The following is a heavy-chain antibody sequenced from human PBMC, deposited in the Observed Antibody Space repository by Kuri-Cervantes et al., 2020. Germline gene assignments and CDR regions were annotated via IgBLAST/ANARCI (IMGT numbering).Heavy chain of an antibody. CDR3: ARLSSGVDY. V-gene: IGHV3-69-1*01. CDR1: GFTFSGSA. CDR2: ISSSSTI. Sequence: GESLKISCAASGFTFSGSAMHWVRQAPGKGLEWVSSISSSSTIYYADSVKGRFTISRDNAKNSLFLQMNSLRAEDTAVYYCARLSSGVDYWGQGTLVTVSS. D-gene: IGHD6-19*01. J-gene: IGHJ4*02.